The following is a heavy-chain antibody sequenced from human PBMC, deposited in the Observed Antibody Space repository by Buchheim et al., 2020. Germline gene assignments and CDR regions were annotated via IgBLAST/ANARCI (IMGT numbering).Heavy chain of an antibody. V-gene: IGHV4-39*01. CDR3: ARPSYYDILTGYSLGWFDP. CDR1: GGSISSSSYY. J-gene: IGHJ5*02. D-gene: IGHD3-9*01. CDR2: IYYSGST. Sequence: QLQLQESGPGLVKPSETLSLTCTVSGGSISSSSYYWGWIRQPPGKGLEWIGSIYYSGSTYYNPSLKSRVTISVDTSKNQFSLKLSSVTAADTAVYYCARPSYYDILTGYSLGWFDPWGQGTL.